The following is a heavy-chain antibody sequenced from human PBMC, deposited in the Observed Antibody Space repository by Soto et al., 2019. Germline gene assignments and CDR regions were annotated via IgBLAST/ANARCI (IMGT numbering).Heavy chain of an antibody. V-gene: IGHV3-23*01. CDR2: ISGSGGST. J-gene: IGHJ4*02. Sequence: SGGSLRLSCAASGFTFSSYAMSWVRQAPGKGLEWVSAISGSGGSTYYADSVKGRFTISRDNSKNTLYLQMNSLRAEDTAVYYCAKSPLDIVLMVYAIWFWGQGTLVTVSS. D-gene: IGHD2-8*01. CDR3: AKSPLDIVLMVYAIWF. CDR1: GFTFSSYA.